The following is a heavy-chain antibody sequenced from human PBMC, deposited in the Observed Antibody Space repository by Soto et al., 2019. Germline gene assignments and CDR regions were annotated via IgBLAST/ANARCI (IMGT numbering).Heavy chain of an antibody. CDR3: AGGGHVVVVTAALDY. CDR2: VNPSGGHT. V-gene: IGHV1-46*01. CDR1: GDTFTDYY. J-gene: IGHJ4*02. D-gene: IGHD2-21*02. Sequence: QVQLVQSGAEVKKPGASVKVSCKASGDTFTDYYIHWVRQAPGQGLEWMGTVNPSGGHTTYAQHCLGRMPXTXXXSXXTLYMELTSLTSEDAAVYYCAGGGHVVVVTAALDYWGQGTLVTVSS.